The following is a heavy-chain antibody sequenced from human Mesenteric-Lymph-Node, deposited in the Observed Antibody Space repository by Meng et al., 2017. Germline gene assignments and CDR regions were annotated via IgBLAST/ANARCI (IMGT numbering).Heavy chain of an antibody. CDR3: ARGPSMYYYDSSGYPN. D-gene: IGHD3-22*01. V-gene: IGHV1-2*06. Sequence: ASVKVSCKASGYTFTGYYMHWVRQAPGQGLEWMGRINPNSGGTNYAQKFQGRVTMTRDTSISTAYMELSRLRSDDTAVYYCARGPSMYYYDSSGYPNWGQGTLVTVSS. J-gene: IGHJ4*02. CDR1: GYTFTGYY. CDR2: INPNSGGT.